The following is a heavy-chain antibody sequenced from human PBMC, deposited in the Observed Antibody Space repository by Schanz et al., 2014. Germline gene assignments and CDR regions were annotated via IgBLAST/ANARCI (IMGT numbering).Heavy chain of an antibody. CDR2: SRNKGHSYTS. CDR3: ARDTAQSCIGPSCFEYFQH. Sequence: EVQLVESGGGLVQPGGSLKLSCAASGFTFSASAMHWVRQAPGKGLEWVGHSRNKGHSYTSEYAASVKGRFTISRDESESSLYLQMDSLRAEDTALYYCARDTAQSCIGPSCFEYFQHWGQGALVTVSS. CDR1: GFTFSASA. D-gene: IGHD2-2*01. J-gene: IGHJ1*01. V-gene: IGHV3-72*01.